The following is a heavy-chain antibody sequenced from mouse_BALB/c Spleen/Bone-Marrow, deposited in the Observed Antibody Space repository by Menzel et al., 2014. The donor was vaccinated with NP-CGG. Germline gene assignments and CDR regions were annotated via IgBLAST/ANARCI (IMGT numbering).Heavy chain of an antibody. V-gene: IGHV5-6-3*01. J-gene: IGHJ3*01. CDR2: IKGNGGSS. CDR3: TSLSSMITAAWFAY. CDR1: GLPFSTYG. Sequence: EVMLVESGGGLVKPGGPLKLSWAASGLPFSTYGMSWVRQNINKRWGLVATIKGNGGSSYYPDSVKGRFSIPRDNAKNTLYLQMSSLKSEDTAMYYCTSLSSMITAAWFAYWGQGTLVTISA. D-gene: IGHD2-4*01.